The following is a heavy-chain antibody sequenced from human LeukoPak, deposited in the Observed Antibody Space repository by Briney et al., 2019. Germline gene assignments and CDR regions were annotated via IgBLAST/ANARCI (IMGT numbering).Heavy chain of an antibody. CDR2: MNPNSGNT. CDR3: ARDFLVTGTTKHWFDP. J-gene: IGHJ5*02. D-gene: IGHD1-7*01. CDR1: GYTFTSYD. V-gene: IGHV1-8*01. Sequence: ASVKVSCKASGYTFTSYDINWVRQATGQGLEWMGWMNPNSGNTGYAQKFQGRVTMTRNTSISTAYMELSSLRSEDTAVYYCARDFLVTGTTKHWFDPWGQGTLVTVSS.